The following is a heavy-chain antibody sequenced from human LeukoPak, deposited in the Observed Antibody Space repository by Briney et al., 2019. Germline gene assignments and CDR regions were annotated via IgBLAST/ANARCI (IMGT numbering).Heavy chain of an antibody. CDR1: GGSFSGYY. CDR3: ARGKNEYSY. V-gene: IGHV4-34*01. Sequence: SETLSITCAVYGGSFSGYYWSWIRQPPGKGLEWIGEINHSGSTNYNPSLKSRVTIVDTSKNQFSLKLSSVTAADTAVYYCARGKNEYSYWGQGTLVTVSS. CDR2: INHSGST. J-gene: IGHJ4*02. D-gene: IGHD2/OR15-2a*01.